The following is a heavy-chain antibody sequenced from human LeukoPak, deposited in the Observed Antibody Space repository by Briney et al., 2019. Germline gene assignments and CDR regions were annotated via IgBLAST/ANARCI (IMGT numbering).Heavy chain of an antibody. V-gene: IGHV3-23*01. Sequence: GGSLRLSCAASRFTLSNYAMNWVRQAPGKGLEWVSAISASGGGTYYADSVKGRFALSRDDSTNTAYLQMNSLKTEDTAVYYCTYGVPGLWGYFVYWGQGILVTVSS. J-gene: IGHJ4*02. D-gene: IGHD6-19*01. CDR3: TYGVPGLWGYFVY. CDR1: RFTLSNYA. CDR2: ISASGGGT.